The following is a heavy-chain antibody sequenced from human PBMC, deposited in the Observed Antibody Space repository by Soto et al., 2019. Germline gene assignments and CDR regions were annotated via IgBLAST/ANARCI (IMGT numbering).Heavy chain of an antibody. CDR1: GGTFSSYA. J-gene: IGHJ6*02. D-gene: IGHD1-1*01. CDR3: ASTRLGGVVSAPAWNGGYYYGMAV. V-gene: IGHV1-69*01. CDR2: IIPIFGTA. Sequence: QVQLVQSGAEVKKPGSSVKVSCKASGGTFSSYAISWVRQAPGQGLEWMGGIIPIFGTANYAQKFQGRVTITGDESTSTAAMELSSLGSQDTAVYSCASTRLGGVVSAPAWNGGYYYGMAVWGQGATMTVSS.